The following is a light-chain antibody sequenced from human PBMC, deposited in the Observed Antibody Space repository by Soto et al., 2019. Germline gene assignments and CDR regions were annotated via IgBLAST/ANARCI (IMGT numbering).Light chain of an antibody. V-gene: IGKV3-15*01. CDR2: GAS. Sequence: EIVMTQSPATLSVSPGEGATFSCRASQGLTTKLAWYQQKPGQAPRLLIYGASTRATGIPARFSGSGSGTEFTLTISSLQSEDFAVYYCQQYNTWPRTFGQGTKVDIK. CDR3: QQYNTWPRT. J-gene: IGKJ1*01. CDR1: QGLTTK.